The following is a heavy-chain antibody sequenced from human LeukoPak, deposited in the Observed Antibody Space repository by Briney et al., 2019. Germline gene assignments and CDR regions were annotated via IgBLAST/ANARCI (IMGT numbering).Heavy chain of an antibody. CDR1: GGSISSGSYY. V-gene: IGHV4-61*02. D-gene: IGHD1-26*01. CDR2: IYTSGST. CDR3: ASSGSYAPYYFDY. J-gene: IGHJ4*02. Sequence: SQTLSLTCTVSGGSISSGSYYWSWIRQPAGKGLEWIGRIYTSGSTNYNPSLKSRVTISVDTSKNQFSLKLSSVTAADTAVYYCASSGSYAPYYFDYWGQGTLVTVSS.